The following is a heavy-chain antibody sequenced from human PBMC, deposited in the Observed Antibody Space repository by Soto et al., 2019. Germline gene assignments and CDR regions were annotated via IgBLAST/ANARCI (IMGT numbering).Heavy chain of an antibody. J-gene: IGHJ6*02. CDR2: IIPIFGTA. D-gene: IGHD3-3*01. CDR3: ERERYYDFWSVSYNRGEYYYGMDV. V-gene: IGHV1-69*01. CDR1: GGTFSSYA. Sequence: QVQLVQSGAEVKKPGSSVKVSCKASGGTFSSYAISWVRQAPGQGLEWMGGIIPIFGTANYAQKFQGSVTITADDSTSTAYMELSSLRCEGSAVYYCERERYYDFWSVSYNRGEYYYGMDVWGQGTTVTVSS.